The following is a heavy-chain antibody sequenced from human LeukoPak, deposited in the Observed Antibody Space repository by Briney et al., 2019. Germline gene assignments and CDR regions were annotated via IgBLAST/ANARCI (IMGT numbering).Heavy chain of an antibody. Sequence: PSETLSLTCAVYGGSFSGYYWSWIRQPPGKGLEWIGEVNHSGSTNYNPSLKRRVTISVDTSKNQFSLKLSSVSAADTAVYYCASRRRKYCSSTSCYTGYFDYWGQGTLVTVSS. CDR3: ASRRRKYCSSTSCYTGYFDY. J-gene: IGHJ4*02. V-gene: IGHV4-34*01. CDR2: VNHSGST. D-gene: IGHD2-2*02. CDR1: GGSFSGYY.